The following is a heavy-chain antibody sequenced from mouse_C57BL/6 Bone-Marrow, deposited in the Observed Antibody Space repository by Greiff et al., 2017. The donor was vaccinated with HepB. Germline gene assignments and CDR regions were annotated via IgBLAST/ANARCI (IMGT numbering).Heavy chain of an antibody. CDR1: GYSITSGYY. CDR2: ISYDGSN. V-gene: IGHV3-6*01. J-gene: IGHJ2*01. CDR3: AREGLRRYFDY. D-gene: IGHD2-4*01. Sequence: EVKLQESGPGLVKPSQSLSLTCSVTGYSITSGYYWNWIRQFPGNKLEWMGYISYDGSNNYNPSLKNRISITRDTSKNQFFLKLNSVTTEDTATYYCAREGLRRYFDYWGQGTTLTVSS.